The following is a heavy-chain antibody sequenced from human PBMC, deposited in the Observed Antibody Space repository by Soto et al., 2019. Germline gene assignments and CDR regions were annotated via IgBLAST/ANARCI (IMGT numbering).Heavy chain of an antibody. J-gene: IGHJ3*02. CDR2: IYPGDSDT. V-gene: IGHV5-51*01. CDR1: GYSFTTYW. D-gene: IGHD3-10*01. CDR3: ARRDGSGSYVIYSAFDI. Sequence: GESLKISCKGSGYSFTTYWIGWVRQMPGKGLEWMGIIYPGDSDTSYSPVFQGQVTISADKSISTAYLQWSSLKASDTAMYYCARRDGSGSYVIYSAFDIWGQGTMVTVSS.